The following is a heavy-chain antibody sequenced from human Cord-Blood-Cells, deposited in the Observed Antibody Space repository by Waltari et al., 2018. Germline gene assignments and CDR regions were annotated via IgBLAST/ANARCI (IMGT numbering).Heavy chain of an antibody. CDR1: GGSFSGYY. V-gene: IGHV4-34*01. CDR2: INHSGST. CDR3: ASITHYYDSSGYYEYFQH. J-gene: IGHJ1*01. Sequence: QVQLQQWGAGLVKPSETLSLTCAVDGGSFSGYYWSWTRQPPGKGLEWMGEINHSGSTNYNPSLKSRVTISVDTSKNQFSLKLSSVTAADTAVYYCASITHYYDSSGYYEYFQHWGQGTLVTVSS. D-gene: IGHD3-22*01.